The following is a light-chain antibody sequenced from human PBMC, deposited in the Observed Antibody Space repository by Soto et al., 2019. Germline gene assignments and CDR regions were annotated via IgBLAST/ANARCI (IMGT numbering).Light chain of an antibody. CDR2: GAS. V-gene: IGKV3-15*01. J-gene: IGKJ3*01. CDR3: HQYNSWPRGT. CDR1: QSVNSN. Sequence: EIVMTQSPATLSVSPGERATLSCRASQSVNSNLAWYQHKPGQAPRLLLYGASTRATGIPVRFRGSGSGTEFTLTISSLQSEDSAVYYCHQYNSWPRGTFGPGTKVEIK.